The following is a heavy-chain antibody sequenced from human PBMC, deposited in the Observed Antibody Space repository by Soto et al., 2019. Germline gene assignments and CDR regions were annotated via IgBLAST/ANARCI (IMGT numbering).Heavy chain of an antibody. CDR1: GYAFTSYG. CDR3: ARDAGYSYGGDFDY. V-gene: IGHV1-18*01. J-gene: IGHJ4*02. D-gene: IGHD5-18*01. Sequence: GASVKVSCKASGYAFTSYGISWVRQAPGQGLEWMGWISAYNGNTNYAQKLQGRVTMTTDTSTSTAYTELRSLRSDDTAVYYCARDAGYSYGGDFDYWGQGTLVTVSS. CDR2: ISAYNGNT.